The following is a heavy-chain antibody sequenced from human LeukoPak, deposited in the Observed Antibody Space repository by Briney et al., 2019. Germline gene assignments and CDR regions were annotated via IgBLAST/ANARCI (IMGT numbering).Heavy chain of an antibody. CDR2: INHSGST. Sequence: SETLSLTCAVYGGSFSGYYWSWIRQPPGKGLERIGEINHSGSTNYNPSLKSRVTISVDTSKNQFSLKLSSVTAADTAVYYCASRRSSSSWYSGGFDYWGQGTLVTVSS. V-gene: IGHV4-34*01. CDR1: GGSFSGYY. J-gene: IGHJ4*02. CDR3: ASRRSSSSWYSGGFDY. D-gene: IGHD6-13*01.